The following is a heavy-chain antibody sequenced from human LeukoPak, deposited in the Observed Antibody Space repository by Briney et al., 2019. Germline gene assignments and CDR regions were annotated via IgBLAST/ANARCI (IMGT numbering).Heavy chain of an antibody. D-gene: IGHD3-10*01. CDR1: GYSISSGYY. CDR3: AAYYYGSGSSPGFFDP. CDR2: IYYVGTT. J-gene: IGHJ5*02. V-gene: IGHV4-38-2*02. Sequence: SETLSLTCTVSGYSISSGYYWGWIRHAPGRGLECIGYIYYVGTTYYNPSLRSRVTISVDTSKGQFSLKLTSVTAADTAVYYCAAYYYGSGSSPGFFDPWGQGTLVTVSS.